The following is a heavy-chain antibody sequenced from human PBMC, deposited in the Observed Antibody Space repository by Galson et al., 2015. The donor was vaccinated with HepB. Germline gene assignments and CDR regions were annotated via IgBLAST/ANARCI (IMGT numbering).Heavy chain of an antibody. CDR1: GYTLTELS. V-gene: IGHV1-24*01. D-gene: IGHD2-2*01. J-gene: IGHJ6*03. CDR2: FDPEDGET. Sequence: SVKVSCKVSGYTLTELSMHWVRQAPGKGLEWMGGFDPEDGETIYAQKFQGRVTMTEDTSTDTAYMELSSLRSEDTAVYYCATLLVVPAARFSYYYMDVWGKGTTVTVSS. CDR3: ATLLVVPAARFSYYYMDV.